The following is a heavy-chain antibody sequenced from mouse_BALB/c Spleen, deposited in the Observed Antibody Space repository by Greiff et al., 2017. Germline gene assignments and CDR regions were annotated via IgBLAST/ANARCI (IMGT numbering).Heavy chain of an antibody. CDR1: GFTFTDYY. J-gene: IGHJ4*01. CDR2: IRNKANGYTT. D-gene: IGHD2-1*01. V-gene: IGHV7-3*02. CDR3: ARDVYGNYDYYAMDY. Sequence: EVKLMESGGGLVQPGGSLRLSCATSGFTFTDYYMSWVRQPPGKALEWLGFIRNKANGYTTEYSASVKGRFTISRDNSQSILYLQMNALRAEDTAIYYCARDVYGNYDYYAMDYWGQGTSVTVSS.